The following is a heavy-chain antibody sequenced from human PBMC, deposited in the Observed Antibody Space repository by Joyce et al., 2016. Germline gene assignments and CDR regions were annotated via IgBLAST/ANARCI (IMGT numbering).Heavy chain of an antibody. CDR1: GGSVSSGYYY. Sequence: QLQMQESGPGLVKPSETLSLTCTVSGGSVSSGYYYWGWIRQPPGKGLEWIGSVSYSGSIYYSPSLKSRLTMSVETSKNHFSLKLSSVTAADTAVYYCARRRGGHGDGFDLWGQGTMVIVSS. D-gene: IGHD5-12*01. CDR2: VSYSGSI. V-gene: IGHV4-39*07. J-gene: IGHJ3*01. CDR3: ARRRGGHGDGFDL.